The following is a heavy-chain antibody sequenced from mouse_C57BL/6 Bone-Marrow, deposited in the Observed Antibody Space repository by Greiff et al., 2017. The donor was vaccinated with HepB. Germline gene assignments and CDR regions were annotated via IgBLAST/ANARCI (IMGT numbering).Heavy chain of an antibody. CDR1: GYTFTDYN. CDR2: INPNNGGT. D-gene: IGHD1-1*01. Sequence: VQLQQSGPELVKPGASVKIPCKASGYTFTDYNMDWVKQSHGKSLEWIGDINPNNGGTIYNQKFKGKATLTVDKSSSTAYMELRSLTSEDTAVYYCARSDYYGSSYVGYFDVWGTGTTVTVSS. J-gene: IGHJ1*03. V-gene: IGHV1-18*01. CDR3: ARSDYYGSSYVGYFDV.